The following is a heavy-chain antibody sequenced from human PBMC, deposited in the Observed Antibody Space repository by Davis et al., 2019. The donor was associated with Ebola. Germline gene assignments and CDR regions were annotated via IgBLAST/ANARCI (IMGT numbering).Heavy chain of an antibody. D-gene: IGHD4-11*01. CDR1: GGSMSSYF. J-gene: IGHJ4*02. CDR3: ARGRSTHRC. V-gene: IGHV4-59*01. CDR2: IDYSGST. Sequence: PSETLSLTCTVSGGSMSSYFWTWIRQPPGKGLEYIGYIDYSGSTEYNPSLKSRITISVDTSQNQFSLRLTSVTPADTAVYYCARGRSTHRCWGQGTLVTVSP.